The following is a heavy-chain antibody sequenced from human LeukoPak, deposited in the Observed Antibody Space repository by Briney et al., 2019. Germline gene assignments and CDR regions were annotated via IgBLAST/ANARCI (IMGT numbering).Heavy chain of an antibody. V-gene: IGHV3-23*01. D-gene: IGHD2-15*01. Sequence: GGSLRLSCAAPGFTFSSYAMSWVRQAPGKGLEWVSAISGSGGSTYYADSVKGRFTISRDNSKNTLYLQMNSLRAEDTAVYYCAKDSSPVIVVVVAALPDYWGQGTLVTVSS. CDR3: AKDSSPVIVVVVAALPDY. J-gene: IGHJ4*02. CDR1: GFTFSSYA. CDR2: ISGSGGST.